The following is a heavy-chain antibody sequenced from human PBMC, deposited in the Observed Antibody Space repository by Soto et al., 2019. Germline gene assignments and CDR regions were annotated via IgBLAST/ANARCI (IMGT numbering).Heavy chain of an antibody. CDR2: IYYSGTT. Sequence: QVQLQESGPGLVKPSQTLSLTCTVSGGSINSGGSYWSWIRQSPGKGLEWIGYIYYSGTTYYNPXLKXLXXXXXXXXXXXXXXXXXXXXXXXXXXXXXXXXXXXXXSCSYLDLWGRGTLVTVSS. V-gene: IGHV4-31*01. CDR3: XXXXXXXXSCSYLDL. J-gene: IGHJ2*01. CDR1: GGSINSGGSY. D-gene: IGHD2-15*01.